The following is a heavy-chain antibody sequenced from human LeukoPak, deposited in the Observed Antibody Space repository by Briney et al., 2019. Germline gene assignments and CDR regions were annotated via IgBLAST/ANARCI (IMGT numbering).Heavy chain of an antibody. V-gene: IGHV4-38-2*01. CDR2: IYNSAST. Sequence: SETLSLTCVVSGYSITNGDYWGWIRQFPGKGLEWIGSIYNSASTHYNPSLKSRVTILVDTSKNDFSLKMAPVTAAGTAMYYCARNSTSGFFDYWGQGTLATVSS. CDR1: GYSITNGDY. D-gene: IGHD2/OR15-2a*01. J-gene: IGHJ4*02. CDR3: ARNSTSGFFDY.